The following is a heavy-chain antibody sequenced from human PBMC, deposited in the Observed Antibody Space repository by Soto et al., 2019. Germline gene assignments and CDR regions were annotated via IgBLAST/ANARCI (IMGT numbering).Heavy chain of an antibody. J-gene: IGHJ6*02. CDR1: GGTFSSYA. Sequence: SVKVSCKASGGTFSSYAISWVRQAPGQGLEWMGGIIPIFGTANYAQKFQGRVTITADESTSAAYMELSSLRSEDTAVYYCARGRHPSYYYYYGMEVWGQGTTVTSSS. CDR3: ARGRHPSYYYYYGMEV. CDR2: IIPIFGTA. V-gene: IGHV1-69*13.